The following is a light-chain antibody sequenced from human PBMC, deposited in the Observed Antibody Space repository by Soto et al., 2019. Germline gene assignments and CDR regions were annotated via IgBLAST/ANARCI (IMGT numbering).Light chain of an antibody. CDR2: AAS. Sequence: DIQMTQSPSSLSASVGDRVTITCRASQSISNYLNWYQQKPGKAPKLLIYAASSLQSGVPSRFSGSGSGTDFTLTISSLEPEDFAVYYCQQRSDWPPITFGQGTRLEIK. CDR1: QSISNY. J-gene: IGKJ5*01. V-gene: IGKV1-39*01. CDR3: QQRSDWPPIT.